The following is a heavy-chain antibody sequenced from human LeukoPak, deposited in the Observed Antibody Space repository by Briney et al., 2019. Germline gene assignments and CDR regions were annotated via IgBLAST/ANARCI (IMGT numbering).Heavy chain of an antibody. D-gene: IGHD2-2*01. CDR3: ARGWASSWYYFDF. CDR1: GGSMRNYY. V-gene: IGHV4-59*01. Sequence: SETLSHTCAVSGGSMRNYYWSWIRQPPGKGLEWIGYTYDSGSSSYNPSLRSRVSISIDTSKNQFSLNLSSVTAADTAVYYCARGWASSWYYFDFWGQGTLVTVSS. J-gene: IGHJ4*02. CDR2: TYDSGSS.